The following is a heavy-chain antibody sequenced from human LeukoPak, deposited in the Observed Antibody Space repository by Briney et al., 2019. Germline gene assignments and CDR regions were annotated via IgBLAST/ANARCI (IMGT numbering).Heavy chain of an antibody. D-gene: IGHD1-14*01. CDR2: INSGGSSV. CDR1: GFTFSSYW. CDR3: ARSNQADDY. J-gene: IGHJ4*02. Sequence: GGSLRLSCAASGFTFSSYWMHWVRQVPGKGLVWVARINSGGSSVTYADSVKGRFTISRDNAKNTLYLQMDSLRAEDTGVYYCARSNQADDYWGQGTLVTVSS. V-gene: IGHV3-74*01.